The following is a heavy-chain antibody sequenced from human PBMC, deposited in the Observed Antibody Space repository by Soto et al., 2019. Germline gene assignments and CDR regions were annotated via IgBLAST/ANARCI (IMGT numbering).Heavy chain of an antibody. V-gene: IGHV1-69*01. Sequence: QVQLVQSGAEVKKPGSSVKVSCKASEGTFSSYSFNGVRQAPGQGLEWMGEFIPIFGTANYAQKFQGRVTITADESTSTAYMELSSLRSEDTAVYYCARDGGRHSGGIDYWGQGTLVTVSS. CDR2: FIPIFGTA. D-gene: IGHD1-26*01. CDR3: ARDGGRHSGGIDY. CDR1: EGTFSSYS. J-gene: IGHJ4*02.